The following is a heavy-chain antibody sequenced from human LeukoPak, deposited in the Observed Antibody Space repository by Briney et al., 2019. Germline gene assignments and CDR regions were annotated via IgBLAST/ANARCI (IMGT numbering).Heavy chain of an antibody. CDR1: GCTFSSYA. V-gene: IGHV1-69*13. D-gene: IGHD1-1*01. J-gene: IGHJ6*03. CDR2: IIPIFGTA. CDR3: ARAQLERHTYYYYMDV. Sequence: SVKVFCKASGCTFSSYAISWVRQAPGQGLEWMGGIIPIFGTANYAQKFQGRVTITADESTSTAYMELSSLRSEDTAVYYCARAQLERHTYYYYMDVWGKGTTVTVSS.